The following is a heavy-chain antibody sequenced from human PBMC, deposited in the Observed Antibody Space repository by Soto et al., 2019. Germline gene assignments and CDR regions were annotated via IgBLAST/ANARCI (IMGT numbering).Heavy chain of an antibody. CDR3: ARGRRRIGSASRLTRYYGMDV. Sequence: SETLSLTCAVYGGSFSGYYWSWIRQPPGKGLEWIGEINHSGSTNYNPSLKSRVTIAVDTSKNQFSLKLSAVTAADTAGYYCARGRRRIGSASRLTRYYGMDVWGQGTTVTVSS. J-gene: IGHJ6*02. D-gene: IGHD6-6*01. CDR1: GGSFSGYY. CDR2: INHSGST. V-gene: IGHV4-34*01.